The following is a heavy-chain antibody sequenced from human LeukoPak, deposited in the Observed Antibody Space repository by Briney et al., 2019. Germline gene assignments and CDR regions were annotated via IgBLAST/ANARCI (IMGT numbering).Heavy chain of an antibody. CDR1: GFTFSSYW. J-gene: IGHJ4*02. CDR2: IKQDGSEK. CDR3: ARDSYYCSGGSCYQATDY. V-gene: IGHV3-7*01. Sequence: GGSLRLSCAASGFTFSSYWMSWVRQAPGKGLEWVANIKQDGSEKYYVDSVKGRFTISRDNVKNSLYLQMNSLRAEDTAVYYCARDSYYCSGGSCYQATDYWGQGTLVTVSS. D-gene: IGHD2-15*01.